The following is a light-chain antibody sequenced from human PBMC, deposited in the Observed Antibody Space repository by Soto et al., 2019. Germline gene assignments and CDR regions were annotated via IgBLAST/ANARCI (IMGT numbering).Light chain of an antibody. CDR1: QSLRSSY. V-gene: IGKV3-20*01. CDR3: QQYGGSMT. CDR2: GAS. Sequence: EIMLTQSPGTLSLSPGDTATLSCRASQSLRSSYLAWYQQRPGQAPRLLIYGASNRATGIPDRFSGSGSGTDFTLTISRLDPEDFAVYYCQQYGGSMTFGQGTRLEIE. J-gene: IGKJ5*01.